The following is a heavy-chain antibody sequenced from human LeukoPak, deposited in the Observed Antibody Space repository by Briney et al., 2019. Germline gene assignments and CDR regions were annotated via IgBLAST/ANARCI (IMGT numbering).Heavy chain of an antibody. CDR2: IYYSGST. CDR3: ARGYYGGNPYYFDY. Sequence: SETLSLTSTVSGGSISSYYWSWIRQPPGKGLEWIGYIYYSGSTNYNPSLKSRVTISVDTSKNQCSLKLSSVTAADTAVYYCARGYYGGNPYYFDYWGQGTLVTVSS. V-gene: IGHV4-59*01. CDR1: GGSISSYY. D-gene: IGHD4-23*01. J-gene: IGHJ4*02.